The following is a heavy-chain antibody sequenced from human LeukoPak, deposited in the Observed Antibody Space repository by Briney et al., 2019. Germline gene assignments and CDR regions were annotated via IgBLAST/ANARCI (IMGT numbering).Heavy chain of an antibody. V-gene: IGHV4-59*08. J-gene: IGHJ4*02. CDR1: GGSISTYY. CDR2: IYYSGST. CDR3: ARHYYPAAAGDY. D-gene: IGHD6-25*01. Sequence: SETLSLTCTVSGGSISTYYWSWIRQPPGKGLEWIRYIYYSGSTNYNSSLKSRVTISVDTSKNQFSLKLYSVTAADTAVYYCARHYYPAAAGDYWGQGTLVTVSS.